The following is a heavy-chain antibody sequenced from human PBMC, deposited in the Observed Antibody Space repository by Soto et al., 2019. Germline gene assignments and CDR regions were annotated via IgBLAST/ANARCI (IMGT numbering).Heavy chain of an antibody. CDR2: VYYTGTT. D-gene: IGHD6-13*01. CDR1: GGSMRNYF. Sequence: SETLSLTCTVSGGSMRNYFWTWIRQPPGKGLEWIGSVYYTGTTDYNPSLKSRVTISVDTSKTQFSLNLRSVTAADTAVYYCARDLAAVPRAFDYWGRGTLVTVSS. CDR3: ARDLAAVPRAFDY. J-gene: IGHJ4*02. V-gene: IGHV4-59*01.